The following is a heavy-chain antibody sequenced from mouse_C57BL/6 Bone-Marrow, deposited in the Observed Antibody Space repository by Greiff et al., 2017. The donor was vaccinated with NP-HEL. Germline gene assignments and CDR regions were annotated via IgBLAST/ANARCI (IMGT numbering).Heavy chain of an antibody. V-gene: IGHV1-15*01. CDR2: IDPETGGT. D-gene: IGHD2-3*01. J-gene: IGHJ2*01. Sequence: QVRLQQSGAELVRPGASVTLSCKASGYTFTDYEMHWVKQTPVHGLEWIGAIDPETGGTAYNQKFKGKAILTADKSSSTAYMELRSLTSEDSAVYYCTRYGYYVWGQGTTLTVSS. CDR1: GYTFTDYE. CDR3: TRYGYYV.